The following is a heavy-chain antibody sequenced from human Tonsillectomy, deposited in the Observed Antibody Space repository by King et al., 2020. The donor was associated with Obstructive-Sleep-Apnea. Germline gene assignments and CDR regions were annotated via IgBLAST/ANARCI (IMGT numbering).Heavy chain of an antibody. CDR2: MTTYNGDA. D-gene: IGHD5-24*01. V-gene: IGHV1-18*04. CDR1: GYTFTSYG. CDR3: ARDRDGRGYFDY. J-gene: IGHJ4*02. Sequence: LVQSGPEVKKPGASMKVSCKASGYTFTSYGLGWVRQAPGQGLEWMGWMTTYNGDAIYAQNLQGRVTLTTDTSTSTAYMELRSLTSDDTAVYYCARDRDGRGYFDYWGQGTLVPVSS.